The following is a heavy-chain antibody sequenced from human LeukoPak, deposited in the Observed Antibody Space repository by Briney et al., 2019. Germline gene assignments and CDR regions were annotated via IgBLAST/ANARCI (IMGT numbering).Heavy chain of an antibody. CDR1: GYTFTSYY. V-gene: IGHV1-46*01. D-gene: IGHD1-26*01. Sequence: GASVKVSCKAPGYTFTSYYMHWVRQAPGQGLEWMGIINPSGGSTSYAQKFQGRVTITADESTSTAYMELSSLRAEDTAVYYCAKTSVLMWEYYMDVRGKGTTVTISS. J-gene: IGHJ6*03. CDR3: AKTSVLMWEYYMDV. CDR2: INPSGGST.